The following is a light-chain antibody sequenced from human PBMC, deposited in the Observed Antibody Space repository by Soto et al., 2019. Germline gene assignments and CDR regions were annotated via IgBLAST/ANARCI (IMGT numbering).Light chain of an antibody. CDR1: NIGSKS. CDR2: DDS. V-gene: IGLV3-21*02. Sequence: SYELTQPPSMSVAPGQTATITCGGNNIGSKSVQWYQQKSGQAPVLVVYDDSDRPSGIPERFSGSNSGNTATLTISRVEAEDWGDYFCQVWDSGPDHVVFGGGTKLTVL. CDR3: QVWDSGPDHVV. J-gene: IGLJ2*01.